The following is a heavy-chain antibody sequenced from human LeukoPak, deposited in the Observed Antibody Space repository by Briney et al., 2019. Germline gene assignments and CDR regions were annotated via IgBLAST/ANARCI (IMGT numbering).Heavy chain of an antibody. Sequence: ASVKVSCKASGYTFTSYDINWVRQATGQGLEWMGWMNPNSGNTGYAQKFQGRVTMTRNTSISTAYMELSSLRSEDTSVYYCARGRRGVVPAAKNYYYYYKDVWGEGTTVTVSS. V-gene: IGHV1-8*02. CDR3: ARGRRGVVPAAKNYYYYYKDV. D-gene: IGHD2-2*01. CDR2: MNPNSGNT. J-gene: IGHJ6*03. CDR1: GYTFTSYD.